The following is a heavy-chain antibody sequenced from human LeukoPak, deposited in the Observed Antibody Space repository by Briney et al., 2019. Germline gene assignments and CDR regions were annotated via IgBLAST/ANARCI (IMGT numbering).Heavy chain of an antibody. Sequence: VASVKVSCKASGYTFTSYYMHWVRQAPGQGLEWMGIINPSGGSTSYAQKFQGRVTMTRDTSTSTVYMELSSLRSEDTAVYYCARTRSDFWSSNHLNYFDYWGQGTLVTVSS. J-gene: IGHJ4*02. CDR2: INPSGGST. D-gene: IGHD3-3*01. CDR1: GYTFTSYY. V-gene: IGHV1-46*01. CDR3: ARTRSDFWSSNHLNYFDY.